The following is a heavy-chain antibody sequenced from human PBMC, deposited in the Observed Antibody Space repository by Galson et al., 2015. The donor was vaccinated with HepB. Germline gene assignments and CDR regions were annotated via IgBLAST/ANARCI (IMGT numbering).Heavy chain of an antibody. J-gene: IGHJ5*02. Sequence: SVKVSCKASGYTFTSYGISWVRQAPGQGLEWMGWISAYNGNTNYAQKLQGRVTMTTDTSTSTAYMELRSLRSDDTAVYYCARAGITMVRGLGNWFDPWGQGTLVTVSS. CDR3: ARAGITMVRGLGNWFDP. CDR2: ISAYNGNT. D-gene: IGHD3-10*01. CDR1: GYTFTSYG. V-gene: IGHV1-18*01.